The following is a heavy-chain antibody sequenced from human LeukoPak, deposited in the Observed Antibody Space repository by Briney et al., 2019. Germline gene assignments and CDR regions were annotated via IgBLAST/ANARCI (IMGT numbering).Heavy chain of an antibody. Sequence: ASVKVSCKASGYTFTSYGISWVRQAPGKGLEWMGGFDPEDGETIYAQKFQGRVTMTEDTATDTAYMELSSLRSEDTAVYYCAPEGWTGWFDPWGQGTLVTVSS. CDR1: GYTFTSYG. CDR2: FDPEDGET. CDR3: APEGWTGWFDP. V-gene: IGHV1-24*01. D-gene: IGHD6-19*01. J-gene: IGHJ5*02.